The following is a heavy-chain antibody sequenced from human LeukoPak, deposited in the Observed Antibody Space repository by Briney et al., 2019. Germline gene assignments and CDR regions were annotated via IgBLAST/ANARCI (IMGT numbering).Heavy chain of an antibody. D-gene: IGHD3-22*01. CDR1: GFTFSGFA. J-gene: IGHJ4*02. Sequence: PGGSLRLSCAASGFTFSGFAMSWVRQAPGKGLQWVSAISDNSGTIYYADSVKGRFTISRDNSKNTLYLQMNSLRAEDTAVYYCAKSSYYDSSDYWGQGTLVTVSS. CDR2: ISDNSGTI. CDR3: AKSSYYDSSDY. V-gene: IGHV3-23*01.